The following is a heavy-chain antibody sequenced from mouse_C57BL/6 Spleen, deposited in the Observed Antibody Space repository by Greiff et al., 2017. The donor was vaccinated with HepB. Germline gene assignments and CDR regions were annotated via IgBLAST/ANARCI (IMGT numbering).Heavy chain of an antibody. CDR1: GYAFSSSW. CDR2: IYPGDGDT. J-gene: IGHJ3*01. Sequence: VQLQQSGPELVKPGASVKISCKASGYAFSSSWMNWVKQRPGKGLEWIGRIYPGDGDTNYNGKFKGKATLTADKSSSTAYMQLSSLTSEDSAVYFYARSGDGYYPWFAYWGQGTLVTVSA. D-gene: IGHD2-3*01. V-gene: IGHV1-82*01. CDR3: ARSGDGYYPWFAY.